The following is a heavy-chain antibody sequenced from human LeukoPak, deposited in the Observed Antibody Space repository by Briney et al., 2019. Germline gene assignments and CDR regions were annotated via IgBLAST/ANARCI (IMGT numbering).Heavy chain of an antibody. D-gene: IGHD6-19*01. J-gene: IGHJ4*02. CDR3: AKSSGSGWPHFDY. CDR1: GFTFSSYG. CDR2: IRYDGSNK. Sequence: PGGSLRLSCAASGFTFSSYGMHWVRQAPGKGLEWVAFIRYDGSNKYYADSVKSRFTISRDNSKNTLYLQMNSLRAEGTAVYYCAKSSGSGWPHFDYWGQGTLVTVSS. V-gene: IGHV3-30*02.